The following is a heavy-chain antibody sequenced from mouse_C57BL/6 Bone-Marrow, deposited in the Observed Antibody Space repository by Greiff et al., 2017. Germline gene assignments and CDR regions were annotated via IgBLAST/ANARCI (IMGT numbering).Heavy chain of an antibody. V-gene: IGHV1-19*01. Sequence: EVQLQQSGPVLVKPGASVKMSCKASGYTFTDYYMNWVKQSHGKSLEWIGVINPYNGGTSYNQKFKGKATLTVDKSSSTAYMELNSLTSEDSAVYYCAHLLWGFAYWGQGTLVTVSA. J-gene: IGHJ3*01. D-gene: IGHD2-1*01. CDR3: AHLLWGFAY. CDR1: GYTFTDYY. CDR2: INPYNGGT.